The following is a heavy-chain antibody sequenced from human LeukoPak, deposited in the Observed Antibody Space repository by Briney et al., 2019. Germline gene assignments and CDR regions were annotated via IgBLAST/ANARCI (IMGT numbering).Heavy chain of an antibody. Sequence: GGSLRLSCAASGFTFSNYAMGWVRQAPGKGLEWVSGIRGSGENTYYADSVKGRFTISRDNSKNTLYLQMNSLRVEDTAVYYCAKDLWAAWIGDDKGYWGQGTPVTVSS. CDR2: IRGSGENT. J-gene: IGHJ4*02. CDR3: AKDLWAAWIGDDKGY. CDR1: GFTFSNYA. V-gene: IGHV3-23*01. D-gene: IGHD3-10*01.